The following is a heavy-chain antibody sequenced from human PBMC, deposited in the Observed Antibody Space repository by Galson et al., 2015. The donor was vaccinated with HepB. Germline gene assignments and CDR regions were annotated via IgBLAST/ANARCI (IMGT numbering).Heavy chain of an antibody. D-gene: IGHD2-2*01. V-gene: IGHV4-4*07. CDR2: IYTSGST. J-gene: IGHJ6*02. Sequence: ETLSLTCTVFGGSISSYYWSWIRQPAGKGLEWIGRIYTSGSTNYNPSLKSRVTMSVDTSKNQFSLKLSSVTAADTAVYYCARDLHCSSTSCYSLVGSYGMDVWGQGTTVTVSS. CDR3: ARDLHCSSTSCYSLVGSYGMDV. CDR1: GGSISSYY.